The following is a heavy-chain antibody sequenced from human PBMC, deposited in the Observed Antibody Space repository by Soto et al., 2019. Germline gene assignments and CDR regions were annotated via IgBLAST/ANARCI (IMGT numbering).Heavy chain of an antibody. CDR3: ASRSIVVVASAASWLWLDP. CDR2: IHHSGST. CDR1: GGSISSSNW. D-gene: IGHD2-15*01. V-gene: IGHV4-4*02. J-gene: IGHJ5*02. Sequence: QVQLQESGPGLVKPSGTLSLTCAVSGGSISSSNWWSWVRQPPGKGLEWIGEIHHSGSTNDNPSLMIRVTISGEKSMNRFSLKLTSLTAADTAVYYCASRSIVVVASAASWLWLDPWCQWTLVTVSS.